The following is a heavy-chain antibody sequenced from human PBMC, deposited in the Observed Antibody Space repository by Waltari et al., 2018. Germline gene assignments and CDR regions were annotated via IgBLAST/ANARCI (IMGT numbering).Heavy chain of an antibody. Sequence: QVQLVQSGAEVKKPGASVKVSCKASGYTFTSYGISWVRQAPGQGLEWMGWINPYNGNTKYIERLQGRVTMTRDTSISTAYMELSRLRSDDTAVYYCARGRRLIDYWGQGTLVTVSS. CDR1: GYTFTSYG. CDR2: INPYNGNT. D-gene: IGHD2-21*01. J-gene: IGHJ4*02. CDR3: ARGRRLIDY. V-gene: IGHV1-18*01.